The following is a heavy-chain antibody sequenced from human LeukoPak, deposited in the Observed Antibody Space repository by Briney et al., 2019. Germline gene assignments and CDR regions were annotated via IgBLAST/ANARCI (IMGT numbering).Heavy chain of an antibody. Sequence: GGSLRLSCAASGFTFSSYSMNWVRQAPGKGLEWVSYISSSSTIYYADSVKGRFTISRDNAKNSLYLQINSLRAEDTAVYYCARDNYDILPSSYYYYGMDVWGQGTTVTVSS. CDR1: GFTFSSYS. D-gene: IGHD3-9*01. CDR2: ISSSSTI. J-gene: IGHJ6*02. V-gene: IGHV3-48*04. CDR3: ARDNYDILPSSYYYYGMDV.